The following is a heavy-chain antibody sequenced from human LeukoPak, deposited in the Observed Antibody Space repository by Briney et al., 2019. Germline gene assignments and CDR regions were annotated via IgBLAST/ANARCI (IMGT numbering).Heavy chain of an antibody. CDR1: GFTFSSAA. D-gene: IGHD5-24*01. CDR3: AKDIQLST. CDR2: IASSGGST. J-gene: IGHJ3*01. Sequence: GGSLRPSCAASGFTFSSAAMTWVRQAPGKGLEWVSLIASSGGSTYYADSVKGRFTISRDNSKNTLSLQMNSLRVEDTAIYYCAKDIQLSTWGLGTMVTVSS. V-gene: IGHV3-23*01.